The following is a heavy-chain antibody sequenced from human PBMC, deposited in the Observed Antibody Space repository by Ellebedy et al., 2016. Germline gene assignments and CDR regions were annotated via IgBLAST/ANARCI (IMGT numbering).Heavy chain of an antibody. CDR2: IYYSGGT. Sequence: GSLRLSXTVSGGSISSYYWSWIRQPPGKGLEWIGYIYYSGGTNYNPSLKSRVTISVDTSKNQFSLKLSSVTAADTAVYYCAREQNYYDSSGPEYYFDYWGQGTLVTVSS. CDR3: AREQNYYDSSGPEYYFDY. V-gene: IGHV4-59*01. D-gene: IGHD3-22*01. J-gene: IGHJ4*02. CDR1: GGSISSYY.